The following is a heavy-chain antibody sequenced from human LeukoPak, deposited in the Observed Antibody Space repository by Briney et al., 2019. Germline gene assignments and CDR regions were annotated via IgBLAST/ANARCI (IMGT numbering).Heavy chain of an antibody. V-gene: IGHV1-8*01. D-gene: IGHD6-13*01. Sequence: GASVKVSCKASGYTFTNYDINWVRQATGQGLEWMGWMNPNSGNTGYAQKFQGRVTMTRNTSISTAYMELSSLRSEDTAVYYCATAGEYSSSWYIGTYYYYGMDVWGQGTTVTVSS. CDR3: ATAGEYSSSWYIGTYYYYGMDV. CDR2: MNPNSGNT. CDR1: GYTFTNYD. J-gene: IGHJ6*02.